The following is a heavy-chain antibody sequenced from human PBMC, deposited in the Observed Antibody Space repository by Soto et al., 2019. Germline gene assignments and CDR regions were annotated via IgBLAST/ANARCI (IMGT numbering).Heavy chain of an antibody. CDR3: ARDLPPTYYGSENYGMEV. V-gene: IGHV1-2*04. Sequence: ASVKVSCKASGYTFTGYYMHWVRQAPGQGLEWMGWIDPNSGGTNYAQKFQGWVTMTRDTSISTAYMELSRLRSDDTAVYYCARDLPPTYYGSENYGMEVWGQGTTVIVSS. J-gene: IGHJ6*01. D-gene: IGHD3-10*01. CDR1: GYTFTGYY. CDR2: IDPNSGGT.